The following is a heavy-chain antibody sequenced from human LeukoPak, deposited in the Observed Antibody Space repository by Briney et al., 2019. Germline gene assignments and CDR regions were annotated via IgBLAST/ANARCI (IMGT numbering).Heavy chain of an antibody. CDR2: SYTSGST. V-gene: IGHV4-61*02. CDR3: AWTSGWYNRFDP. D-gene: IGHD6-19*01. Sequence: TLSLTCTVSGGSLGSDNYYWSWIRQPAGKALEWIGRSYTSGSTNYNPSLKSRVTISIDTPKNQFSPELTSVIAADTAVYYCAWTSGWYNRFDPWGQGTLVTVPS. CDR1: GGSLGSDNYY. J-gene: IGHJ5*02.